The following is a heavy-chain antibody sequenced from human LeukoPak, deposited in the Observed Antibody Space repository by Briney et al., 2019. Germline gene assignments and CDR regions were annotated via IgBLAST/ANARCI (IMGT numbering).Heavy chain of an antibody. J-gene: IGHJ5*02. CDR3: ARIGYCSGGSCYSNWFDP. CDR2: IYYSGST. V-gene: IGHV4-30-4*08. D-gene: IGHD2-15*01. CDR1: GGSISSGDYY. Sequence: SQTLSLTCTVSGGSISSGDYYWSWIRQPPGKGLEWIGYIYYSGSTYYNPSLKSRVTISVDTSKNQFSLKLSSVTAADTAVYYCARIGYCSGGSCYSNWFDPWGQGTLVTASS.